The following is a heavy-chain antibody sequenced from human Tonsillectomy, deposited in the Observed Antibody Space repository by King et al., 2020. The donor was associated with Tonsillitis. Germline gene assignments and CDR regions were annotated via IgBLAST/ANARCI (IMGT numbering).Heavy chain of an antibody. CDR3: ARRPGAFDI. Sequence: VQLQESGPGVVEPSETLSLTCTVSGASINSYAWTWVRQPPGRGLEWIGSISYGGSIDYNPSLKSRGTISVDTSKNQFSLELNSVTAADTAVYYCARRPGAFDIWGQGTMVTVSS. CDR1: GASINSYA. CDR2: ISYGGSI. V-gene: IGHV4-59*08. J-gene: IGHJ3*02.